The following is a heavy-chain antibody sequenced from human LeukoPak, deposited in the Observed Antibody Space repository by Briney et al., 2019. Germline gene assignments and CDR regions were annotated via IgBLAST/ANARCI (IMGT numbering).Heavy chain of an antibody. J-gene: IGHJ4*02. D-gene: IGHD3-22*01. CDR2: ISYDGSNK. CDR1: GFTFSSYA. CDR3: ARGRIVIAPHDY. Sequence: PGRSLRLSCAASGFTFSSYAMHWVRQAPGKGLEWVAVISYDGSNKYYADSVKGRFTISRDNSKNTLYLQMNSLRAEDTAVYYCARGRIVIAPHDYWGRGTLVTVSS. V-gene: IGHV3-30-3*01.